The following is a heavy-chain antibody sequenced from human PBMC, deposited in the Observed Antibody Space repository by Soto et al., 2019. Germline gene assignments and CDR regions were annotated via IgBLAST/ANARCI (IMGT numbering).Heavy chain of an antibody. CDR2: ISYDGSNK. V-gene: IGHV3-30-3*01. CDR1: GFTFSSYA. D-gene: IGHD6-6*01. Sequence: QVQLVESGGGVVQPGRSLRLSCAASGFTFSSYAMHWVRQAPGKGLEWVAVISYDGSNKYYADSVKGRFTISRDNSKNTLYLQMNSLRAEDTAVYYCARERTGPLVFSDYWGQGTLVTVSS. J-gene: IGHJ4*02. CDR3: ARERTGPLVFSDY.